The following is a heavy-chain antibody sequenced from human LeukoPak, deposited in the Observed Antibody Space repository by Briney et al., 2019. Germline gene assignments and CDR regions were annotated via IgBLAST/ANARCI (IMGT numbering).Heavy chain of an antibody. CDR1: GVTFSRYG. J-gene: IGHJ5*02. V-gene: IGHV3-30*02. CDR3: ATEGFDP. CDR2: IRYDGSDK. Sequence: PGGSLRPSCAASGVTFSRYGMHWVRQAPGKGLEWVSFIRYDGSDKYYVDSVKGRFTISRDNSKNTLYLQLNSLRVEDTAVYYCATEGFDPWGQGTLVTVSS.